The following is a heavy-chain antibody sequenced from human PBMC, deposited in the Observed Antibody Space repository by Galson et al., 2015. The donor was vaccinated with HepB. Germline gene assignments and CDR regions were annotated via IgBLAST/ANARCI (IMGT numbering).Heavy chain of an antibody. J-gene: IGHJ4*02. CDR3: AKVFPEKTDGWYRQALYYFDS. CDR1: GFTFSYYA. D-gene: IGHD6-19*01. CDR2: ITPSGDNI. Sequence: SLRLSCAASGFTFSYYAMSWVRQAPRKGLEWISAITPSGDNIYSADSMKGRFTISRDNSRNTLFLQMNSLRAGDTAIYFCAKVFPEKTDGWYRQALYYFDSWGQGTRVTVSS. V-gene: IGHV3-23*01.